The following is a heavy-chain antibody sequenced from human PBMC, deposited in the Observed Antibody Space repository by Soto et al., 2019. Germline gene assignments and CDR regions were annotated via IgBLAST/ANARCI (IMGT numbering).Heavy chain of an antibody. V-gene: IGHV4-61*01. D-gene: IGHD2-15*01. J-gene: IGHJ5*02. Sequence: PSETLSLTCTVSGGSVSSGSYYWSWIRQPPGKGLEWIGYIYYSGSTNYNPSLKSRVTISVDTSKNQFSLKLSSVTAADTAVYYCARAHCSGGSCYSVQHWFDPWGQGTLVTVSS. CDR2: IYYSGST. CDR3: ARAHCSGGSCYSVQHWFDP. CDR1: GGSVSSGSYY.